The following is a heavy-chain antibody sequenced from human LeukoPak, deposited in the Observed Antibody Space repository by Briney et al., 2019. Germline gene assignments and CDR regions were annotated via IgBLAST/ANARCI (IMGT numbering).Heavy chain of an antibody. CDR3: AKRPGGIKVFDI. CDR2: INSDGSST. V-gene: IGHV3-74*01. CDR1: GFTFSSFR. Sequence: GGYLRLSCAAPGFTFSSFRMHWVRQAPGKGLVWVSRINSDGSSTSYADSVKGRFTISRDNSKNTLYLQMNSLRAEDTAVYYCAKRPGGIKVFDIWGQGTMVTVFS. D-gene: IGHD3-16*01. J-gene: IGHJ3*02.